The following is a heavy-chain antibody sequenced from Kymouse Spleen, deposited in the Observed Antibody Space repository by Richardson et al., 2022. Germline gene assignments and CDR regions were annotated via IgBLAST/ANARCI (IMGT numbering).Heavy chain of an antibody. D-gene: IGHD4-11,IGHD4-11*01. CDR3: ARGMTTVTTSYFDY. J-gene: IGHJ4*02. CDR2: INHSGST. CDR1: GGSFSGYY. V-gene: IGHV4-34*01. Sequence: QVQLQQWGAGLLKPSETLSLTCAVYGGSFSGYYWSWIRQPPGKGLEWIGEINHSGSTNYNPSLKSRVTISVDTSKNQFSLKLSSVTAADTAVYYCARGMTTVTTSYFDYWGQGTLVTVSS.